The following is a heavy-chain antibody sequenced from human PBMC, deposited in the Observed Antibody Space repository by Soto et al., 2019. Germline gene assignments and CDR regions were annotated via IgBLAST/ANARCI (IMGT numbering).Heavy chain of an antibody. CDR3: ATGGGNVWYFDL. J-gene: IGHJ2*01. V-gene: IGHV4-61*01. CDR2: IHYSGST. Sequence: SETLSLTCTVSGGSVSSGSYYWSWIRQPPGKGLEWIGYIHYSGSTNYNPSLKSRVTISVDTSKNQFSLKLSSVTAADTAVYYCATGGGNVWYFDLWGRGTLVTVSS. D-gene: IGHD1-1*01. CDR1: GGSVSSGSYY.